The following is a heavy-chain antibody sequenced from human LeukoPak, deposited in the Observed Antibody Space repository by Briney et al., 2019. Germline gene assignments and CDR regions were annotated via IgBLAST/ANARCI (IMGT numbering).Heavy chain of an antibody. CDR1: GFTVSSNY. Sequence: GGSLRLSCAASGFTVSSNYMSWVRQAPGKGLEWVSVIYSGGSTYYADSVKGRFTISGDNSKNTLYLQMNSLRAEDTAVYYCARGESGSYGAFDIWGQGTMVTVSS. V-gene: IGHV3-53*01. J-gene: IGHJ3*02. CDR2: IYSGGST. D-gene: IGHD1-26*01. CDR3: ARGESGSYGAFDI.